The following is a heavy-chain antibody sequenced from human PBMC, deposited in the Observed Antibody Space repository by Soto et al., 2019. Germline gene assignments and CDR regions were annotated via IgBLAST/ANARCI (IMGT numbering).Heavy chain of an antibody. CDR2: ISAYNGNT. CDR1: GYTFTSYG. V-gene: IGHV1-18*01. J-gene: IGHJ4*02. CDR3: ARDPSRGGSYPLYFDY. Sequence: QVPLVQSGAGVKKPGASVKVSCKASGYTFTSYGISWVRQAPGQGLEWMGWISAYNGNTNYAQKLQGRVTMTTDTSTSTAYMELRSLRSDDTAVYYCARDPSRGGSYPLYFDYWGQGTLVTVSS. D-gene: IGHD1-26*01.